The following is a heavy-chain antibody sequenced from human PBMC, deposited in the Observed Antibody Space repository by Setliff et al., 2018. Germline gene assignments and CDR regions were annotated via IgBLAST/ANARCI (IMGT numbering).Heavy chain of an antibody. Sequence: ASVKVSCKATGYTLSRHYMHWARQAPGQGLEWMGIINPGGGSASIVQKFQGRVTMTSDTSTSTVYMEFTGLTSEDTAVYYCAAKWCTTIDCRLPIYDFWGQGTQVTVSS. D-gene: IGHD2-8*01. V-gene: IGHV1-46*01. CDR3: AAKWCTTIDCRLPIYDF. CDR1: GYTLSRHY. J-gene: IGHJ4*02. CDR2: INPGGGSA.